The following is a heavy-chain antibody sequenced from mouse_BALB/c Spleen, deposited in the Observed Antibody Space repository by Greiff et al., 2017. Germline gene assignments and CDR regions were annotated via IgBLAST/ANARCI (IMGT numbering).Heavy chain of an antibody. CDR1: GFTFSDYY. V-gene: IGHV5-4*02. J-gene: IGHJ3*01. CDR3: AREGDGFAY. CDR2: ISDGGSYT. Sequence: EVQVVESGGGLVKPGGSLKLSCAASGFTFSDYYMYWVRQTPEKRLEWVATISDGGSYTYYPDSVKGRFTISRDNAKNNLYLQMSSLKSEDTAMYYCAREGDGFAYWGQGTLVTVSA.